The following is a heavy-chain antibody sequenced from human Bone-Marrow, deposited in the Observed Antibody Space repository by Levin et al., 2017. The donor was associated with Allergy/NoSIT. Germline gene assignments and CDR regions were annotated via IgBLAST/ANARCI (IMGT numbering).Heavy chain of an antibody. D-gene: IGHD2-15*01. CDR1: GDSITNHF. V-gene: IGHV4-59*08. Sequence: PSETLSLTCTVYGDSITNHFWSWIRQPPGKRPEWIGFIQHTGRTSYSPSLRGRVTMSVDTSRNQFSLTLNSVTAADTAVYYCVRLEGATKDAFDYWGQGTLVTVSS. CDR3: VRLEGATKDAFDY. J-gene: IGHJ4*02. CDR2: IQHTGRT.